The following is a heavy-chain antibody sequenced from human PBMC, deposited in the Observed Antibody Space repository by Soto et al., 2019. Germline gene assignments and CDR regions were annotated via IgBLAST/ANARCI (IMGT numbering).Heavy chain of an antibody. CDR2: IDPSDSYT. D-gene: IGHD3-22*01. CDR1: GYRFTSYW. J-gene: IGHJ4*02. V-gene: IGHV5-10-1*01. CDR3: ARLVYDSSGYYHTDY. Sequence: GESLKISCKGSGYRFTSYWISWVRQMPGKGLEWMGRIDPSDSYTNYSPSFQGHVTISADKSISTAYLQWSSLKASDTAMYYCARLVYDSSGYYHTDYWVQGTLVTVSS.